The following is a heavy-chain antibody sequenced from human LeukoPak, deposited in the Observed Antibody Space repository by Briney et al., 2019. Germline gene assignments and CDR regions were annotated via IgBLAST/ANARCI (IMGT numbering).Heavy chain of an antibody. Sequence: SETLSLTCTVSGGSISSSSYYWGWIRQPPGKGLEWIGSIYYSGSTYYNPSLKSRVTISVDTSKNQFSLKLSSVTAADTVVYYCARLRCSSTSCYFYYYYYGMDVWGQGTTVTVSS. V-gene: IGHV4-39*01. CDR3: ARLRCSSTSCYFYYYYYGMDV. CDR1: GGSISSSSYY. D-gene: IGHD2-2*01. CDR2: IYYSGST. J-gene: IGHJ6*02.